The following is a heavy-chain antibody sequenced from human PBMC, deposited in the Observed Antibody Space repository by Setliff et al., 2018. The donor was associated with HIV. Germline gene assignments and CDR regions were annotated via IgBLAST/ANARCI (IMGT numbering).Heavy chain of an antibody. CDR1: GHTFTSYG. CDR3: ARDHDGIRLAVAGTDGVFDI. J-gene: IGHJ3*02. Sequence: ASVKVSCKASGHTFTSYGISWVRRAPGQGLEWMGWISAYNGNTNYAQKFQGRVTMTTDISTSTAYMELRSLRSDDTAVYYCARDHDGIRLAVAGTDGVFDIWGQGTMVTVSS. V-gene: IGHV1-18*01. CDR2: ISAYNGNT. D-gene: IGHD6-19*01.